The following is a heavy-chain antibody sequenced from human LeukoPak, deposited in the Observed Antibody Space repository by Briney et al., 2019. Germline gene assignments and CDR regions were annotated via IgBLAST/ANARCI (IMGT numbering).Heavy chain of an antibody. J-gene: IGHJ4*02. CDR3: AKGRSSGWAPFDY. CDR1: GFTFSSYG. Sequence: GGSLRLSCAASGFTFSSYGMHWVRQAPGKGLEWVAVISYDGSNKYYADSVKGRFTISRDNSKNTLYLQMNSLRAEDTAVYYCAKGRSSGWAPFDYWGQGTLVTVSS. D-gene: IGHD6-19*01. CDR2: ISYDGSNK. V-gene: IGHV3-30*18.